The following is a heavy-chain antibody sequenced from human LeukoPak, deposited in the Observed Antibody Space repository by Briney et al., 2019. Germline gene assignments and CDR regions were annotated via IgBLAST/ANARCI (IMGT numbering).Heavy chain of an antibody. CDR1: GGSISSNRYY. V-gene: IGHV4-39*01. D-gene: IGHD4-17*01. J-gene: IGHJ4*02. CDR2: IHYSGST. CDR3: ARGDYGDYAYYFDY. Sequence: SETLSLTCTVSGGSISSNRYYWGWIRQPPGKGLEWIGNIHYSGSTYYNPSLKTRVTISEDTSKNQFSLKLTSVTAADTAVYYCARGDYGDYAYYFDYWGQGTLVTVSS.